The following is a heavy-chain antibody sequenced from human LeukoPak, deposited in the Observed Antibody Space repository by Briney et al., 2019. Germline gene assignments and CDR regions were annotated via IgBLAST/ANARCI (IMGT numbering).Heavy chain of an antibody. CDR2: ISGSGGST. D-gene: IGHD3-10*01. J-gene: IGHJ4*02. V-gene: IGHV3-23*01. CDR1: GFTFSSYA. CDR3: AKDLEGVWFGVLFSPWFDY. Sequence: PGGSLRLSCAASGFTFSSYAMSWVRQAPGKGLEWVSAISGSGGSTYYADSVKGRFTISRDNSRNTLYLQMNSLRAEDTAVYYCAKDLEGVWFGVLFSPWFDYWGQGTLVTVSS.